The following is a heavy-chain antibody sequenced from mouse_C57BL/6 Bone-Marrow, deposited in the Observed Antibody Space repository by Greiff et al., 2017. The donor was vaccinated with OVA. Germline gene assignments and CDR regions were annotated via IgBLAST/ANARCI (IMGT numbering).Heavy chain of an antibody. J-gene: IGHJ3*01. V-gene: IGHV3-6*01. CDR3: ARRLLL. CDR2: ISYDGSN. Sequence: EESGPGLVKPSQSLSLTCSVTGYSITSGYYWNWIRQFPGNKLEWMGYISYDGSNNYNPSLKNRISITRDTSKNQFFLKLNSVTTEDTATYYCARRLLLGGQGTLVTVSA. CDR1: GYSITSGYY.